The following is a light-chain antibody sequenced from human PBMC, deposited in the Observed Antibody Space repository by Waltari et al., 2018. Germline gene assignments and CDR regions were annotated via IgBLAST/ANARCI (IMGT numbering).Light chain of an antibody. CDR3: QSYDSSLSGSV. V-gene: IGLV1-40*01. CDR2: ANN. CDR1: SSNIGAYYD. Sequence: QSVLTQPPSVSGAPGQRVTISCTGSSSNIGAYYDVHWYQQVPGTAPKLLIFANNHRPSGVPDRFSGGRSGTSASLAISGLQAEDEADYYCQSYDSSLSGSVFGGGTKLTVL. J-gene: IGLJ2*01.